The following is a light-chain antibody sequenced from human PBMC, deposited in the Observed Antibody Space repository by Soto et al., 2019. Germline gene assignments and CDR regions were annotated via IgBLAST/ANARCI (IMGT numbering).Light chain of an antibody. V-gene: IGLV2-14*01. CDR1: SSDVGGYNH. Sequence: QSVLTQPASVSGSPGQSITISCTGTSSDVGGYNHVSWYQHSPGKAPKLILFAVSDRPSGVSHRFSGSKSGNTASLTISGLQAEDEADYYCCSSTSLSTVVFCGGTKLTVL. CDR3: CSSTSLSTVV. J-gene: IGLJ2*01. CDR2: AVS.